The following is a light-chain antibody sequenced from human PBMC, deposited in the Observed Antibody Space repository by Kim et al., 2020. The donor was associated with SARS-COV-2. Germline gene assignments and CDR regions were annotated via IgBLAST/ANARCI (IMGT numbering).Light chain of an antibody. Sequence: GQRVTISCSGSSSNIGSNIVNWYQQCPGTAPKLLINRNNQRPSGVPDRFSGSKSGTSASLAISGLQSEDEADYYCAAWDDSLNAWVFGGGTKLTVL. J-gene: IGLJ3*02. CDR2: RNN. V-gene: IGLV1-44*01. CDR1: SSNIGSNI. CDR3: AAWDDSLNAWV.